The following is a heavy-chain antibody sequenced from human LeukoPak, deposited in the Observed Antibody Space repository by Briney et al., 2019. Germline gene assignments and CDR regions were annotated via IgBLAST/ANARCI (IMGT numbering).Heavy chain of an antibody. CDR2: INPTGCST. V-gene: IGHV1-46*01. CDR3: GRDGIVGATPTCFDP. Sequence: ASVKVSCKASVYTFTSYYMHWVQQAPGQGLAWMGIINPTGCSTSYAQKFQGRVTMTRDTSTSTVYMELSSLRSEDTACVYWGRDGIVGATPTCFDPWGQRTLVTVSS. CDR1: VYTFTSYY. J-gene: IGHJ5*02. D-gene: IGHD1-26*01.